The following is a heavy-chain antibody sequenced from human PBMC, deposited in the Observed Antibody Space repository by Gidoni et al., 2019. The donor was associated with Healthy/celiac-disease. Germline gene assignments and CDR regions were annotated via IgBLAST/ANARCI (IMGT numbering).Heavy chain of an antibody. Sequence: EVQLVESGGGLVQLGGSLRLPCAASGSPFGSYWMSWVRQAPGKGLEWVANIKQDGSKKYYVDSVKGRFTISRDNAKNSLYLQMNSLRAEDTAVYYCASPYYDFWSGYYSDAFDIWGQGTMVTVSS. CDR3: ASPYYDFWSGYYSDAFDI. CDR2: IKQDGSKK. D-gene: IGHD3-3*01. V-gene: IGHV3-7*01. CDR1: GSPFGSYW. J-gene: IGHJ3*02.